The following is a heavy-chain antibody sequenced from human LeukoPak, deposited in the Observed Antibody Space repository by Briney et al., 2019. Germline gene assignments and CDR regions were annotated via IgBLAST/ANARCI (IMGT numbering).Heavy chain of an antibody. CDR1: GYSISSGYH. D-gene: IGHD3-3*01. Sequence: SEPLSLTCAVSGYSISSGYHWGWIRHTPGKGLEWIGSIYHSGTTYYNPSLKSRVTISVDTSKNQFSLKLSSVTAADTAVYYCASHYGSLYYFDYWGQGTLVTVSS. CDR3: ASHYGSLYYFDY. CDR2: IYHSGTT. V-gene: IGHV4-38-2*01. J-gene: IGHJ4*02.